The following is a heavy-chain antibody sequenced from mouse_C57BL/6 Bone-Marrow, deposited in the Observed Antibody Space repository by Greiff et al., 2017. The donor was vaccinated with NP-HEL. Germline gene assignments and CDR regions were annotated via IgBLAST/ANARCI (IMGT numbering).Heavy chain of an antibody. Sequence: EVKLMESGPVLVKPGASVKMSCKASGYTFTDYYMNWVKQSHGKSLEWIGVINPYNGGTSYNQKFKGKATLTVDKSSSTAYMELNSLTSEDSAVYYCARANGNYGGGKGLFDYWGQGTTLTVSS. CDR2: INPYNGGT. J-gene: IGHJ2*01. D-gene: IGHD2-1*01. CDR1: GYTFTDYY. V-gene: IGHV1-19*01. CDR3: ARANGNYGGGKGLFDY.